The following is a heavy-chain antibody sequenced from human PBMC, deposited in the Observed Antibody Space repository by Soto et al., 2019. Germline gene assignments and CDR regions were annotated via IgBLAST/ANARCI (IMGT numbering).Heavy chain of an antibody. D-gene: IGHD4-17*01. CDR2: ISGSGGST. CDR3: AKVAGDYGDYDEGSTTDY. Sequence: GGSLRLSCAASGFTFSSYAMSWVRQAPGKGLEWVSAISGSGGSTYYADSGKGRFTISRDNSKNTLYLQMNSLRAEDTAVYYCAKVAGDYGDYDEGSTTDYWGQGTLVTVSS. J-gene: IGHJ4*02. V-gene: IGHV3-23*01. CDR1: GFTFSSYA.